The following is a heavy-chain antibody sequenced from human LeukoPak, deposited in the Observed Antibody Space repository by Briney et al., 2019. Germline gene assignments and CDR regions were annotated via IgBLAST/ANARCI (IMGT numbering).Heavy chain of an antibody. V-gene: IGHV4-34*01. Sequence: PSETLSLTCAVYGGSFSGYYWSWIRQPPGKGLEWIGEINHSGSTNYNPSLKSRVTISVDTSNNQFSLKLDSVTAADTAMYYCARGMSPLPSLYDSSGYPPDSWGQGTLVTVSS. J-gene: IGHJ4*02. CDR2: INHSGST. CDR1: GGSFSGYY. D-gene: IGHD3-22*01. CDR3: ARGMSPLPSLYDSSGYPPDS.